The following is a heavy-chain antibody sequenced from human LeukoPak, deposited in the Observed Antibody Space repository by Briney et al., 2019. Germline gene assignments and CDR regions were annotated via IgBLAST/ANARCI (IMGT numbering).Heavy chain of an antibody. V-gene: IGHV3-9*01. CDR2: ISWNSGSI. J-gene: IGHJ4*02. CDR1: GFNFNEYA. CDR3: AKELVIGFYDSSGSLDY. Sequence: GGSLRLSCAASGFNFNEYAMYWVRQAPGKGLEWVSAISWNSGSIGYADSVKGRFTISRDNAKNSLYLQMNSLRAEDTALYYCAKELVIGFYDSSGSLDYWGQGTLVTVSS. D-gene: IGHD3-22*01.